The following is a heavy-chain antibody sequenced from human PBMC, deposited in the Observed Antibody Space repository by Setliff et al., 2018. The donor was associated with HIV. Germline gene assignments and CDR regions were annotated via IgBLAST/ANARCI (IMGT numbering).Heavy chain of an antibody. V-gene: IGHV4-31*03. CDR1: GGSISSGGYY. J-gene: IGHJ4*02. Sequence: KPSETLSLTCTVSGGSISSGGYYWSWIRQHPGKGLEWIGYIYYSGSTYYNPSLKSRVTISVDTSKNQFSLKLSSVTAADTAVYYCARASSRRVEYSSTRSARVLGYYFDYWGQGTLVTVSS. CDR2: IYYSGST. CDR3: ARASSRRVEYSSTRSARVLGYYFDY. D-gene: IGHD6-6*01.